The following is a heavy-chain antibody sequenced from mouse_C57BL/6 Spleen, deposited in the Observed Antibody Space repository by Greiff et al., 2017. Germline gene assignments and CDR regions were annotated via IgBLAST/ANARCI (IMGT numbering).Heavy chain of an antibody. J-gene: IGHJ2*01. V-gene: IGHV7-1*01. D-gene: IGHD2-4*01. Sequence: EVQGVESGGGLVQSGRSLRLSCATSGFTFSDFYMAWVRQAPGKGLEWIAASRNKANDYTTEYSASVKGRFIVSRDTSQSILYLQMNALRAEDTAIYYCARDAYYDYYFDYWGQGTTLTVSS. CDR1: GFTFSDFY. CDR2: SRNKANDYTT. CDR3: ARDAYYDYYFDY.